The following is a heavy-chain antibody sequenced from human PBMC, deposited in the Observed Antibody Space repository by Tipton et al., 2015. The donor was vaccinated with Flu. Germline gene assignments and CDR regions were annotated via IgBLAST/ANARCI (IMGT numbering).Heavy chain of an antibody. J-gene: IGHJ4*02. Sequence: GLVKPSETLSLTCGVSGDSIRSSNYYWGWIRQPPGKGLEWIGYLYYSGRTDSDYSPSLKSRVTISVDTSKNQFSLKLNSVTAADTAVYYCARGGYDVLAESYTNFGYWGQGTLVTVSS. CDR2: LYYSGRTDS. V-gene: IGHV4-61*01. CDR3: ARGGYDVLAESYTNFGY. CDR1: GDSIRSSNYY. D-gene: IGHD3-9*01.